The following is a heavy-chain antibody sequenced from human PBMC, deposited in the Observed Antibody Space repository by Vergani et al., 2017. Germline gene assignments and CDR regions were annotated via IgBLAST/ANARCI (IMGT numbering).Heavy chain of an antibody. CDR1: GGSISSSSYY. V-gene: IGHV4-39*01. J-gene: IGHJ4*02. Sequence: QLQLQESGPGLVKPSETLSLTCTVSGGSISSSSYYWGWIRQPPGKGLEWIGSIYYSGSTYYNPSLQSRVTISVDTSKNQFSLKLSSVTAADTAVYYCARHGLIAVAGTMSGYFDYWGQGTLVTVSS. CDR2: IYYSGST. CDR3: ARHGLIAVAGTMSGYFDY. D-gene: IGHD6-19*01.